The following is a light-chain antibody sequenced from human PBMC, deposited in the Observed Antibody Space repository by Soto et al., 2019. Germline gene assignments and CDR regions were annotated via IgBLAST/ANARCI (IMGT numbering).Light chain of an antibody. CDR1: QDISNY. V-gene: IGKV1-33*01. Sequence: DIQMTQSPSSLSASVGDRVTITCQASQDISNYLNWYQQKPGKAPKILIYDASVLEAGVPSRFSGGGSGTHVTLTIRSLQAEYVAAYYCQQVDNLPLTCGGGTKVELK. CDR2: DAS. J-gene: IGKJ4*01. CDR3: QQVDNLPLT.